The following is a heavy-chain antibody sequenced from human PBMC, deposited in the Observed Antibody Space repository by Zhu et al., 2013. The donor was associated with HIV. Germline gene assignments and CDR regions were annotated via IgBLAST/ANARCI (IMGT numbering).Heavy chain of an antibody. CDR1: GHTFTGYY. Sequence: QVQLVQSGTEVKKPGASVKVSCKVSGHTFTGYYMHWVRQAPGQGLEWMGWINLNSGGTNYAQNFQDRVTMTRDTSISTAYMELARLRYDDTAVYYCARDHPLIRGVISNLFDPWGQGTLVTVSS. CDR2: INLNSGGT. J-gene: IGHJ5*02. V-gene: IGHV1-2*02. D-gene: IGHD3-10*01. CDR3: ARDHPLIRGVISNLFDP.